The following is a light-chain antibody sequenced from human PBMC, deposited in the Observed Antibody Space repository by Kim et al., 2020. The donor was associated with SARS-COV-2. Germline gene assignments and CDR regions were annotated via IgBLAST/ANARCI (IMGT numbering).Light chain of an antibody. J-gene: IGLJ2*01. V-gene: IGLV1-47*01. CDR3: APWDDSLSGPV. Sequence: QSVLTQPPSASGTPGQRVTISCSGSSSNIGSNYVYWYQQVPGTAPKLLIYRNNQRPSGVPDRFSGSKSGTSASLAISGLRSEDEADYYCAPWDDSLSGPVFGGGTKL. CDR2: RNN. CDR1: SSNIGSNY.